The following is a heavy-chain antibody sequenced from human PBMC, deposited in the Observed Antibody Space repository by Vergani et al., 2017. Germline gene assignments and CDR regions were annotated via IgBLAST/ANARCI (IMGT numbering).Heavy chain of an antibody. CDR2: INPSGGST. V-gene: IGHV1-46*03. CDR1: GYPFTSYY. D-gene: IGHD2-2*01. Sequence: QVQLVQSGAEVKKPGASVKVSCKASGYPFTSYYMHWVRQAPGQGLEWMGIINPSGGSTSYAQKFQGRVTMTRDTSTSTVYMELSSLRSEDTAVYYCAREISRYPLDYWGQGTLVTVSS. J-gene: IGHJ4*02. CDR3: AREISRYPLDY.